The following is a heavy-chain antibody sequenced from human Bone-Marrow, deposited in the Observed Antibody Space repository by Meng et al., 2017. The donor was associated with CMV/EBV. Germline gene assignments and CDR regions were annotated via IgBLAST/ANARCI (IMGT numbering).Heavy chain of an antibody. D-gene: IGHD3-10*01. CDR1: GFTFSSYS. CDR2: ISSSSSYI. CDR3: TRDISVSSRGFDY. J-gene: IGHJ4*02. Sequence: GGSLRLSCAASGFTFSSYSMNWVRQAPGKGLEWVSSISSSSSYIYYADSVKGRFTISRDNAKNSLYLQMNSLRAEDTALYYCTRDISVSSRGFDYWGQGTLVTVSS. V-gene: IGHV3-21*01.